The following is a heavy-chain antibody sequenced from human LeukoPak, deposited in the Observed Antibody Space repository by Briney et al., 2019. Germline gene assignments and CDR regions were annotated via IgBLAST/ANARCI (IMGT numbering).Heavy chain of an antibody. CDR2: TFYRSKWFN. Sequence: SQTLSLTCVISGDSVSSNSVAWNWIRQSPSRGLEWLGRTFYRSKWFNEYAPSVKSRMSIDPDTSKNQFSLQLYSVTPEDTATYYCAREESRTFAYWGQGTLVTVSS. CDR3: AREESRTFAY. V-gene: IGHV6-1*01. J-gene: IGHJ4*02. CDR1: GDSVSSNSVA.